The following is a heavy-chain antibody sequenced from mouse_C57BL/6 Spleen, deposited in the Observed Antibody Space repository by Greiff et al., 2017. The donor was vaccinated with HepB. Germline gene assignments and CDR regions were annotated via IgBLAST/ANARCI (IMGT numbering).Heavy chain of an antibody. Sequence: VKLQQPGAELVKPGASVKMSCKASGYTFTSYWITWVKQRPGQGLEWIGDIYPGSGSTNYNEKFKSKATLTVDTSSSTAYMQLSSLTSEDSAVYYCARMGDPYYAMDYWGQGTSVTVSS. V-gene: IGHV1-55*01. CDR2: IYPGSGST. J-gene: IGHJ4*01. CDR1: GYTFTSYW. D-gene: IGHD2-13*01. CDR3: ARMGDPYYAMDY.